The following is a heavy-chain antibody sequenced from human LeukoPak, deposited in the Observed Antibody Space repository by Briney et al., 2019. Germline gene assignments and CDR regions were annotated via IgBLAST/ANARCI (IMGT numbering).Heavy chain of an antibody. CDR2: INHSGST. J-gene: IGHJ5*02. V-gene: IGHV4-34*01. CDR1: SGSFSGYY. D-gene: IGHD5-12*01. CDR3: ARTSEGGYTLREYNWFDP. Sequence: KPSETLSLTCAVYSGSFSGYYWSWIRQPPGKGLEWIGEINHSGSTNYNPSLKSRVTISVDTSRNQFSLKLSSVTAADTAVYHCARTSEGGYTLREYNWFDPWGQGTLVTVSS.